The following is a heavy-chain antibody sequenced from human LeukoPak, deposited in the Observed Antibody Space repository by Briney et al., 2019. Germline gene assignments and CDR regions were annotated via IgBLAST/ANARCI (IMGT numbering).Heavy chain of an antibody. CDR2: ISGSSNNI. Sequence: PGGSLRLSCAASGFTFSRYSMSWVRQAPGKGLEWLSYISGSSNNIYYADSVKGRFTVSRDNAKNSLYLQMDSLRADDAAVFYCARGGTGYGNYFDNWGQGTLVTVSS. CDR1: GFTFSRYS. D-gene: IGHD1-7*01. CDR3: ARGGTGYGNYFDN. J-gene: IGHJ4*02. V-gene: IGHV3-48*01.